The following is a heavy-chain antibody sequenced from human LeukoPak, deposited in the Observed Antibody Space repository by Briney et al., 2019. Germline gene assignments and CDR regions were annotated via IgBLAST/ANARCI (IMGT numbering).Heavy chain of an antibody. J-gene: IGHJ4*02. CDR3: ARVGVSGGFGY. CDR2: IYHSGST. CDR1: GYSISSGYY. Sequence: SETLSLTCTVSGYSISSGYYWGWIRQPPGKGLEWIGSIYHSGSTYYNPSLKSRVTISVDTSKNQFSLKLSSMTAADTAVYYCARVGVSGGFGYWGQGTLVTVSS. D-gene: IGHD1-26*01. V-gene: IGHV4-38-2*02.